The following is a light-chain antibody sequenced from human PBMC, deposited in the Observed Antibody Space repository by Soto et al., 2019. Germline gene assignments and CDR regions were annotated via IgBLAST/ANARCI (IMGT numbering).Light chain of an antibody. CDR1: SSDVGGYNY. Sequence: QSALTQPPSASGSPGQSVTISCTGTSSDVGGYNYVSWYQHHPGKAPKLMIYDVSKRPSGVPDRFSGSKSGNTASLTVSGLQAEDEADYYCSSYAGSNTYVFGTGTQLTVL. V-gene: IGLV2-8*01. J-gene: IGLJ1*01. CDR3: SSYAGSNTYV. CDR2: DVS.